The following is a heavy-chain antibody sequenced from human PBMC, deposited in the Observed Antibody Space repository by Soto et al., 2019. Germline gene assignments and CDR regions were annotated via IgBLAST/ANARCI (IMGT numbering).Heavy chain of an antibody. Sequence: KPSETLSLTCTVSSGSISSSYWSWIRQPPGKGLEWIGYIHHSGSTNYNPSLKSRLTLSLDTSKNQFSLKVSSVTAAGTAVYYCARLAPLFLTDYYYHAMDVWGQGTTVTVSS. J-gene: IGHJ6*02. V-gene: IGHV4-59*01. CDR1: SGSISSSY. CDR3: ARLAPLFLTDYYYHAMDV. D-gene: IGHD3-9*01. CDR2: IHHSGST.